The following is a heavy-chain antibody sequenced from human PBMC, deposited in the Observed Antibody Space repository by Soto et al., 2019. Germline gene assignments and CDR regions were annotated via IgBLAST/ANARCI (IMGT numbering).Heavy chain of an antibody. CDR3: ASDAGHDCIGGSCYFDY. D-gene: IGHD2-15*01. CDR1: GFTFSSYA. V-gene: IGHV3-30*04. CDR2: ISYDGSNK. Sequence: GGSLRLSCAASGFTFSSYAMHWVRQAPGKGLEWVAVISYDGSNKYYADSVKGRFTISRDNSKNTLYLQMNSLRAEDTAVYYCASDAGHDCIGGSCYFDYGGKGTLVTVS. J-gene: IGHJ4*02.